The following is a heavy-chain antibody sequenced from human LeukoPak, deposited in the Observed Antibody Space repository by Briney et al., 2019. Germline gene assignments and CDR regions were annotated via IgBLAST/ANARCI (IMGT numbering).Heavy chain of an antibody. V-gene: IGHV3-7*01. CDR1: GFCLSSYW. D-gene: IGHD6-6*01. Sequence: GGSLSLSCADSGFCLSSYWMSGVGQAPGKGLEGVANIKQDGSEKYYVDAVKGRCTISRDNGKNSLYLQMNSLSAEDTAVYYCARRLWGSSIDYWGQGTLVTVSS. CDR3: ARRLWGSSIDY. CDR2: IKQDGSEK. J-gene: IGHJ4*02.